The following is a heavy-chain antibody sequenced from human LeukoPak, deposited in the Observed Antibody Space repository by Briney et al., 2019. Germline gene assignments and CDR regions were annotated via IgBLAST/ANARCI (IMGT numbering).Heavy chain of an antibody. CDR1: GGSISSGSNY. D-gene: IGHD5-24*01. CDR3: ARDSRDGYYSFDY. Sequence: SETLSLTCTVSGGSISSGSNYWSWIRQPAGKGLEWIGRIYTSGSTNYNPSLKSRVTISVDTSKNQFSLKLSSVTAADTAVYYCARDSRDGYYSFDYWGQGTLVTVSS. CDR2: IYTSGST. J-gene: IGHJ4*02. V-gene: IGHV4-61*02.